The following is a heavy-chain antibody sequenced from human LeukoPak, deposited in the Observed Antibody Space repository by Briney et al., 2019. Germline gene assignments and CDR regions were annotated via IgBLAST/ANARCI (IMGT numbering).Heavy chain of an antibody. CDR1: GGSFSGHY. V-gene: IGHV4-34*01. D-gene: IGHD2-2*01. Sequence: SETLSLTCAAYGGSFSGHYWSWIRQPPGKGLEWIGEINHSGSTNYNPSLKSRVTISVDTSKNQFSLKLSSVTAADTAVYYCARGRRSNIVVVPAAISYWGQGTLVTVSS. CDR3: ARGRRSNIVVVPAAISY. J-gene: IGHJ4*02. CDR2: INHSGST.